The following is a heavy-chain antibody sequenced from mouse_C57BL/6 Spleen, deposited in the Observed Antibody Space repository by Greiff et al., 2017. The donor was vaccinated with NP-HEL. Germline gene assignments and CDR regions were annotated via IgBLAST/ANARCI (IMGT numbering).Heavy chain of an antibody. CDR1: GYTFTSYG. D-gene: IGHD3-2*02. CDR2: IYPRSGNT. Sequence: LQESGAELARPGASVKLSCKASGYTFTSYGISWVKQRTGQGLEWIGEIYPRSGNTYYNEKFKGKATLTADKSSSTAYMELRSLTSEDSAVYCCARFPAQAGAWFAYWGQGTLVTVSA. J-gene: IGHJ3*01. V-gene: IGHV1-81*01. CDR3: ARFPAQAGAWFAY.